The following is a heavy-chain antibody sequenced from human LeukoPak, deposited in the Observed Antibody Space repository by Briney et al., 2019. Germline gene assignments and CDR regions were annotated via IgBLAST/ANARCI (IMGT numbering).Heavy chain of an antibody. CDR2: IIPIFGTA. V-gene: IGHV1-69*06. Sequence: ASVKVSCKASGYTFTSYGISWVRQAPGQGLEWMGRIIPIFGTANYAQKFQGRVTITADKSTSTAYMELSSLRSEDPAVYYCARERLYYYDSSGTADDAFDIWGQGTMVTVSS. J-gene: IGHJ3*02. CDR1: GYTFTSYG. CDR3: ARERLYYYDSSGTADDAFDI. D-gene: IGHD3-22*01.